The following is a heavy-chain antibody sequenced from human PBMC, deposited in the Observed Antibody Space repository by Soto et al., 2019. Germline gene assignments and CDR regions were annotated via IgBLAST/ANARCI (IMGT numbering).Heavy chain of an antibody. D-gene: IGHD6-13*01. J-gene: IGHJ3*02. CDR3: ARDGGDSSSWYFAFDI. Sequence: GGSLRLSYAGAGFTFSSYIMNWVRQAPGKGLEWVSYISSSSSSIYYADSVKGRFTISRDNAKNSLYLQMNSLRAEDTAVYYCARDGGDSSSWYFAFDIWGQGTMVTVSS. CDR1: GFTFSSYI. CDR2: ISSSSSSI. V-gene: IGHV3-48*01.